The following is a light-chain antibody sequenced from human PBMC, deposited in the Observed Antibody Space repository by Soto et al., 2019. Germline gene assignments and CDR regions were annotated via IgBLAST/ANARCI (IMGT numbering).Light chain of an antibody. V-gene: IGKV1-39*01. CDR3: QQSYSSPYT. CDR2: TAS. J-gene: IGKJ2*01. CDR1: QTISSF. Sequence: DIQMTQSPSSLSASVGDRVTITCRASQTISSFLNWYQQKPGKAPKLLIYTASSLQSGVASRFSGSGFGTDFTLSITSLQPEDFATYYCQQSYSSPYTFGQGTKLEIK.